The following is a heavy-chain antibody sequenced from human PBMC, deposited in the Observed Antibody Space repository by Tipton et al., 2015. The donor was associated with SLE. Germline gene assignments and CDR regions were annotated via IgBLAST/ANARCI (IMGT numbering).Heavy chain of an antibody. CDR2: IFHSGNA. CDR3: ARGNLSVRRWFDP. Sequence: TLSLTCAVSGGSINSGDYSWSWIRQPPGKGLEWIGYIFHSGNAYYNPSLKSRVTISVDTSKNQFSLKLSSVTAADTAMYYCARGNLSVRRWFDPWGQGTLVTVSS. V-gene: IGHV4-30-2*02. CDR1: GGSINSGDYS. D-gene: IGHD3-16*02. J-gene: IGHJ5*02.